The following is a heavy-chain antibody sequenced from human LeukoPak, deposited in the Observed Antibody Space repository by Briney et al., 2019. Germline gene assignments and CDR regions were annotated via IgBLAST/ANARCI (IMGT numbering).Heavy chain of an antibody. CDR1: GGSISRSNYY. CDR2: IFYYGKR. V-gene: IGHV4-39*01. Sequence: SETLSLTCTVSGGSISRSNYYWGWIRQPPGKGLEWIATIFYYGKRYYNPSLQSRVTISVDTSKNQFSLKLSSVTAADTAVYYCARQRRVRGAKEVYYYYYYYMDVWGKGTTVTISS. D-gene: IGHD3-10*01. CDR3: ARQRRVRGAKEVYYYYYYYMDV. J-gene: IGHJ6*03.